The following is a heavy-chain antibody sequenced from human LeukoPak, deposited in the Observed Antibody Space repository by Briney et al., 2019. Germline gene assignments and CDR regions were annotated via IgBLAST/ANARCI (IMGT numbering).Heavy chain of an antibody. Sequence: ASVKVSCKASGYTFTSYAMNWVRQAPGQGLEWMGWINTNTGNPTYAQGFTGRFVFSLDTSVCTAYLQISSLKAEDTAVYYCARDKLEDTAMVTGYYYGMDVWGQGTTVTVSS. CDR2: INTNTGNP. V-gene: IGHV7-4-1*02. D-gene: IGHD5-18*01. CDR3: ARDKLEDTAMVTGYYYGMDV. J-gene: IGHJ6*02. CDR1: GYTFTSYA.